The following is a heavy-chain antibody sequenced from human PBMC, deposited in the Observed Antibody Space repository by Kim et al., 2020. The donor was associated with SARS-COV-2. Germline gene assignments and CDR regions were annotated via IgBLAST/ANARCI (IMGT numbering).Heavy chain of an antibody. Sequence: ASVKVSCKASGYTFTSYAMNWVRQAPGQGLEWMGWINTNTGNPTYAQGFTGRFVFSLDTSVSAAYLQISSLKAEDTAVYYCAISSITRDFWNSYYSNFDYWGQGTLVTVSS. CDR3: AISSITRDFWNSYYSNFDY. D-gene: IGHD3-3*01. CDR1: GYTFTSYA. V-gene: IGHV7-4-1*02. J-gene: IGHJ4*02. CDR2: INTNTGNP.